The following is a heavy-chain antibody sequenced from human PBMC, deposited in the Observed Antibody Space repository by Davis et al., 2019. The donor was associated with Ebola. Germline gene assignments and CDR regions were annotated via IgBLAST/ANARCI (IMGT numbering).Heavy chain of an antibody. CDR1: GFTFSDYY. CDR3: ARGGGCSSTSCYIYYYYGMGV. D-gene: IGHD2-2*02. CDR2: ISSSSSYT. V-gene: IGHV3-11*06. Sequence: PGGSLRLSCAASGFTFSDYYMSWIRQAPGKGLEWVSYISSSSSYTNYADSVKGRFTISRDNAKNSLYLQMNSLRAEDTAVYYCARGGGCSSTSCYIYYYYGMGVWGQGTTVTVSS. J-gene: IGHJ6*02.